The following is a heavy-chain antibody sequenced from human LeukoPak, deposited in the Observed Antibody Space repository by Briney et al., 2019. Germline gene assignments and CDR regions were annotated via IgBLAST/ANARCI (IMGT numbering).Heavy chain of an antibody. V-gene: IGHV3-23*01. J-gene: IGHJ3*02. D-gene: IGHD1-26*01. CDR3: ASRTWVGAGYYAFDI. Sequence: GGSLRLSCAASGFTFTNHAVSWVRQAAGKGLEWVSAEGSAGGTYYADSVKGRFTISRDNSGKTMSLQMNRLGVEDTALYYCASRTWVGAGYYAFDIWGQGTMVTVSS. CDR1: GFTFTNHA. CDR2: EGSAGGT.